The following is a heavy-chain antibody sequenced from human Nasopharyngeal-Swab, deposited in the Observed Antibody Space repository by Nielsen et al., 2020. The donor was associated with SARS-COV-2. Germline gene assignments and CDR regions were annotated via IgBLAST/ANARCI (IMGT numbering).Heavy chain of an antibody. D-gene: IGHD2-2*01. V-gene: IGHV4-39*01. CDR3: ATVEYCSSTSCYYDAFDI. J-gene: IGHJ3*02. CDR2: IYYSGST. CDR1: GGSISSSSYY. Sequence: SETLSLTCTVSGGSISSSSYYWGWIRQPPGKGLEWIGSIYYSGSTYYNPSLKSRVTISVDTSKNQFSLKLSSVTAADTAVYYCATVEYCSSTSCYYDAFDIWCQGTMVTVSS.